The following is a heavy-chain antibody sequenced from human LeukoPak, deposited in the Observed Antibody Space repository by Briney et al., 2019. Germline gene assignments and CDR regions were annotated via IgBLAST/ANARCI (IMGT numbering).Heavy chain of an antibody. V-gene: IGHV3-23*01. CDR2: ISAGGGST. J-gene: IGHJ3*02. Sequence: GGSLRLSCAASGFTFNSYAMTWVRQAPGKGLEWVSGISAGGGSTYYADSVKGRFTISRDNYKNVMFLQMNSLRAEDTAVYYCAKDIWAFDIWGQGTMVTVSS. CDR1: GFTFNSYA. CDR3: AKDIWAFDI. D-gene: IGHD3-10*01.